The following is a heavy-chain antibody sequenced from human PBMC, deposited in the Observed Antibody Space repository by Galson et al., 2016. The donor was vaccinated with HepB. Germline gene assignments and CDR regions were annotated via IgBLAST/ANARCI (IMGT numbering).Heavy chain of an antibody. Sequence: SLRLSCAASGFTFSNSGMHWVRQAPGKWLEWVAVIWYDGSTKYYGDSVKGRFTISRDNSKNALYLQMNSLRVEETAVYYCARAFGAAGAIDYWGQGTLVTVSS. J-gene: IGHJ4*02. CDR3: ARAFGAAGAIDY. CDR2: IWYDGSTK. CDR1: GFTFSNSG. D-gene: IGHD6-13*01. V-gene: IGHV3-33*01.